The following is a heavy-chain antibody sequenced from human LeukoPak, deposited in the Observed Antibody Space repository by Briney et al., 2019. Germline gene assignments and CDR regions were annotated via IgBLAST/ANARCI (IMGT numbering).Heavy chain of an antibody. Sequence: SVKVSCKASGYTFTSYGISWVRQAPGQGLEWMGGIIPIFGTANYAQKFQGRVTITADKSTSTAYMELSSLRSEDTAVYYCARVVGELTLGYYYYMDVWGKGTTVTVSS. D-gene: IGHD3-10*01. V-gene: IGHV1-69*06. CDR1: GYTFTSYG. CDR3: ARVVGELTLGYYYYMDV. CDR2: IIPIFGTA. J-gene: IGHJ6*03.